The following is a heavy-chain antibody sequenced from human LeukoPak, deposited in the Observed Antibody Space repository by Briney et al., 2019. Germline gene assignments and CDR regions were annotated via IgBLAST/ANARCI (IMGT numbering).Heavy chain of an antibody. D-gene: IGHD3-16*01. V-gene: IGHV4-34*01. Sequence: PSETLSLTCAVYSGSFSGYYWSWIRQPPGKGLEWIGEINHSGSTNYNPSLKSRVTISVDTSKNQFSLKLSSVTAADTAVYYCASPLGGCYYGMDVWGQGTTVTVSS. CDR3: ASPLGGCYYGMDV. CDR1: SGSFSGYY. J-gene: IGHJ6*02. CDR2: INHSGST.